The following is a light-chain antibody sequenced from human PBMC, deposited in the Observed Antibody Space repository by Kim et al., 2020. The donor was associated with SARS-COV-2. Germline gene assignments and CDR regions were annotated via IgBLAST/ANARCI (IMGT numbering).Light chain of an antibody. J-gene: IGLJ2*01. CDR1: SSNVGSYNL. CDR3: CSYAGSSTFV. Sequence: GQSNTISCTGTSSNVGSYNLVSWYQQHPGKAPKLMIYEVTKRPSGVSNRFSGSRSGNTASLTISGLQAEDEADYYCCSYAGSSTFVFGGGTKLTVL. CDR2: EVT. V-gene: IGLV2-23*02.